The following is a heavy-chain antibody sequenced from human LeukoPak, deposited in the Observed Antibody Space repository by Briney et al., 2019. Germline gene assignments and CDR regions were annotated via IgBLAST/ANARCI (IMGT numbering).Heavy chain of an antibody. CDR2: TIPIFGIA. Sequence: ASVKVSCKASGGTFSSYAISWVRQAPGQGLEWMGRTIPIFGIANYAQKFQGRVTITADKSTSTAYMGLSSLRSEDTAVYYCARGVPPTGIAVAGKEAYYYYGMDVWGQGTTVTVSS. D-gene: IGHD6-19*01. CDR1: GGTFSSYA. V-gene: IGHV1-69*04. CDR3: ARGVPPTGIAVAGKEAYYYYGMDV. J-gene: IGHJ6*02.